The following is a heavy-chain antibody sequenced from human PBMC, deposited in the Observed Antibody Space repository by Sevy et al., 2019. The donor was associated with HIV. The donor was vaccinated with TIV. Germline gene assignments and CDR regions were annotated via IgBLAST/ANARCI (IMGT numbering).Heavy chain of an antibody. J-gene: IGHJ6*02. CDR2: ISYDGSNK. D-gene: IGHD2-2*01. CDR1: GFTFSSYA. CDR3: ARDRFVLQIVVVHYGMDV. V-gene: IGHV3-30*04. Sequence: GGSLRLSCAASGFTFSSYAMHWVRQAPGKGLEWVAVISYDGSNKYYEDSVKGRFTISRDNSKNTLYLQMNSLRAEDTAVYYCARDRFVLQIVVVHYGMDVWGQGTTVTVSS.